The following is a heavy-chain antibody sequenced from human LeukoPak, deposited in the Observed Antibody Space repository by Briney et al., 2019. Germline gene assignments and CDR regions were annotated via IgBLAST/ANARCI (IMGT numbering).Heavy chain of an antibody. V-gene: IGHV1-24*01. CDR3: ATPPRGHLFDS. Sequence: GASVKVSYKLSGDTLTELSMHWVRQSPGKGLEWMGGFVPEDGETIYAQKFQGRVTMTEDTSTDTAYMELSSLRSDDTAVYFCATPPRGHLFDSWGQGTLVTVSS. D-gene: IGHD3-10*01. CDR1: GDTLTELS. J-gene: IGHJ4*02. CDR2: FVPEDGET.